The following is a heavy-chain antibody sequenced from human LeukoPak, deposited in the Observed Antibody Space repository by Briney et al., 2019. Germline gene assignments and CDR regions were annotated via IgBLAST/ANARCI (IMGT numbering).Heavy chain of an antibody. CDR2: IKQDGSDK. CDR1: GFTFTFYW. J-gene: IGHJ4*02. Sequence: PGGSVRLSCAASGFTFTFYWMSWVRQAPGKGLEWVANIKQDGSDKNYVDSVKGRFTISRDNSKNSLYLQMNSLRAEDTAFYFCARHSNKYDYDSSGHHRSFDYWGQGTLVSVSS. V-gene: IGHV3-7*01. D-gene: IGHD3-22*01. CDR3: ARHSNKYDYDSSGHHRSFDY.